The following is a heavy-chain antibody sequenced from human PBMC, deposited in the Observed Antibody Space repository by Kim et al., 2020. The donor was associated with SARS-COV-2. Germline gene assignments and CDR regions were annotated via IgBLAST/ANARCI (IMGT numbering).Heavy chain of an antibody. D-gene: IGHD6-6*01. CDR2: ISVSGRNT. J-gene: IGHJ4*02. CDR1: GFTFSTYA. V-gene: IGHV3-23*01. Sequence: GGSLRLSCAASGFTFSTYAMSWVRQAPGKGLEWVSAISVSGRNTYYADSVKGRFTISRDNSKNTLYLQMNSLRVEDTAVYCCAKDPEYSSSWAFDYWGQGTLVTVSS. CDR3: AKDPEYSSSWAFDY.